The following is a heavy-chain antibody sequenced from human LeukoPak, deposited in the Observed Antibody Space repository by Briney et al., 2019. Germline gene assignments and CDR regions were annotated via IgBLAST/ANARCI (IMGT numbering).Heavy chain of an antibody. J-gene: IGHJ1*01. CDR3: AKDRLLYYYDSGPTGHFQH. Sequence: GSLRLSCAASGFTYSSYWMSWVRQAPGKGLEWVANIKQEGSEKYYVDSVKGRFTISRDNAKNSLYLQMSSLRADDTAVYYCAKDRLLYYYDSGPTGHFQHWGQGTLVTV. V-gene: IGHV3-7*01. D-gene: IGHD3-22*01. CDR1: GFTYSSYW. CDR2: IKQEGSEK.